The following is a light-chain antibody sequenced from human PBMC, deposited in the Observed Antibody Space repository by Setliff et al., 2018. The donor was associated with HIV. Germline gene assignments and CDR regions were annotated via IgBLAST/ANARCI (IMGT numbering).Light chain of an antibody. V-gene: IGLV2-23*02. CDR3: CSYTGGNNLFV. CDR2: EVN. CDR1: SSDVGSYNL. Sequence: QSVLTQPASVSGSPGQSITISCTGTSSDVGSYNLVSWYQQYPGQAPKLILYEVNKAPSGVSYRFSGSKSGNTASLTISELQAEDEADYYCCSYTGGNNLFVFGTGTKVTVL. J-gene: IGLJ1*01.